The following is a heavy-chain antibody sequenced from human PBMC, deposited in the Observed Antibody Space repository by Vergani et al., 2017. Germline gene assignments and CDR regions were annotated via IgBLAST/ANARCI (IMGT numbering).Heavy chain of an antibody. CDR3: ARDRGAAAGFTGWFDP. CDR2: MNPNSGNT. J-gene: IGHJ5*02. D-gene: IGHD6-13*01. CDR1: GYTFTSYD. Sequence: QVQLVQSGAEVKKPGASVKVSCKASGYTFTSYDINWVRQATGQGLEWMGWMNPNSGNTGYAQKFQGRVTMTRNTSISTAYMELSSLRSEDTAVYYCARDRGAAAGFTGWFDPWGQGTLVTVSS. V-gene: IGHV1-8*01.